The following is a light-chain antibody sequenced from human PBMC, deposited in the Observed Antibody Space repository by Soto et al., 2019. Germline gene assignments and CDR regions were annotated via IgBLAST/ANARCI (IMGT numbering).Light chain of an antibody. J-gene: IGLJ2*01. CDR2: QDN. CDR1: NLGKKY. V-gene: IGLV3-1*01. CDR3: QEWDSSNVL. Sequence: SYELTQPPSVSVSPGRTASITCSGDNLGKKYVSWYQQKPGQAHVVAIYQDNKRPSGIPERISGSNSGNTATLTIGGTQAVDEADYYCQEWDSSNVLFGGGTKVTVL.